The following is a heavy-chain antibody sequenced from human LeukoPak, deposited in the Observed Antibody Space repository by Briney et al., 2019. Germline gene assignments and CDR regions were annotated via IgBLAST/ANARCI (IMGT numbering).Heavy chain of an antibody. J-gene: IGHJ4*02. CDR2: IYYSGST. D-gene: IGHD6-6*01. CDR3: ARLYSSSASSDY. CDR1: GGSISNYY. V-gene: IGHV4-59*01. Sequence: SETLSLTCTVSGGSISNYYWSWIRQPPGKGLEWIAYIYYSGSTNYNPSLKSRVTISVDTSKSQFSLKLSSVTAADTAVYYCARLYSSSASSDYWGQGTLVTVSS.